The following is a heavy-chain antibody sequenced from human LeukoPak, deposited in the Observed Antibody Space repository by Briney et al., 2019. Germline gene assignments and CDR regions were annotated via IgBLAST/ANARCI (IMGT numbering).Heavy chain of an antibody. V-gene: IGHV3-74*01. J-gene: IGHJ4*02. Sequence: GGSLRLSCAVSGFTFGGRLMHWVRRAPGKGLVWVALIKDDGSTTNYADSVKGRFTASRDNAKNTVYLQMSSLRAEDTAVYYCHPLAFVTNWGQGTLVTVSS. CDR3: HPLAFVTN. CDR2: IKDDGSTT. D-gene: IGHD2-8*01. CDR1: GFTFGGRL.